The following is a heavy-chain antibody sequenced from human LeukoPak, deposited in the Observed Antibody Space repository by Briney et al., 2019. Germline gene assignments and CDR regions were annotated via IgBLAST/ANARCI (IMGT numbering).Heavy chain of an antibody. CDR1: GFTFSSYA. V-gene: IGHV3-30*04. CDR3: VRERLGYFDS. Sequence: GGSLRLSCEASGFTFSSYAIHWVRQAPGEGLERVAVISYDGTQKSYADSVKGRFTISRDNSKNILDLQMNSLRAEDTAVYYCVRERLGYFDSWGQGTLVTVSS. CDR2: ISYDGTQK. J-gene: IGHJ4*02. D-gene: IGHD6-19*01.